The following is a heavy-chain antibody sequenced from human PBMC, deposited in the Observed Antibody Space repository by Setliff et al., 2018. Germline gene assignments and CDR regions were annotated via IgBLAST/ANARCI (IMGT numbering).Heavy chain of an antibody. J-gene: IGHJ3*02. CDR2: ISAYTGNT. D-gene: IGHD2-15*01. CDR3: ALTTLSLCSGGNCPNALDI. Sequence: ASVKVSCKASGYTFSNYGITWVRQAPGQGLEWMGWISAYTGNTKFAQKFQGRVTMTTDTSTNMAYMELRSLRSDDTAIYFCALTTLSLCSGGNCPNALDIWGQGTLVTVSS. CDR1: GYTFSNYG. V-gene: IGHV1-18*01.